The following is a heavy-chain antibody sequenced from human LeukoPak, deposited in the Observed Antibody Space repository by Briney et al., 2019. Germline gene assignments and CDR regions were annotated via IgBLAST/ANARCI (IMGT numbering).Heavy chain of an antibody. D-gene: IGHD2-15*01. Sequence: TGGSLRLSCAASGFTFSDYSMSWIRQAPGKGLGWVSYISSSGSTIYYADSVEGRFTISRDNAKNSLYLQMNSLRAEDTAVYYCARDSVLKGFDPWGQGTLVTVSS. J-gene: IGHJ5*02. CDR2: ISSSGSTI. V-gene: IGHV3-11*01. CDR3: ARDSVLKGFDP. CDR1: GFTFSDYS.